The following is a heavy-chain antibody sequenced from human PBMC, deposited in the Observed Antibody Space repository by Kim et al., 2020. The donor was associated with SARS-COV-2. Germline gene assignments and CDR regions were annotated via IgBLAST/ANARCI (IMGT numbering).Heavy chain of an antibody. Sequence: SETLSLTCTVSGGSISSYYWSWIRQPPGKGLEWIGYIYYSGSTNYNPSLKSRVTISVDTSKNQFSLKLSSVIAADTAVYYCARESEYSSSWYEGYYYYY. CDR2: IYYSGST. D-gene: IGHD6-13*01. CDR3: ARESEYSSSWYEGYYYYY. CDR1: GGSISSYY. V-gene: IGHV4-59*01. J-gene: IGHJ6*03.